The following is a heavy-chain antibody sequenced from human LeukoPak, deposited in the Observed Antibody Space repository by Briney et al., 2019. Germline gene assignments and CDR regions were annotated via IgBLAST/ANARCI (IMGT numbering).Heavy chain of an antibody. Sequence: SETLSLTCTVPGGSISSYYWSWIRQPPGKGLEWIGYIYYSGSTNYNPSLKSRVTISVDTSKKQFSLKLSSVTAADTAVYYCARQAYCSSTSCYGFDYWGQGILVTVSS. D-gene: IGHD2-2*01. CDR1: GGSISSYY. V-gene: IGHV4-59*08. CDR2: IYYSGST. CDR3: ARQAYCSSTSCYGFDY. J-gene: IGHJ4*02.